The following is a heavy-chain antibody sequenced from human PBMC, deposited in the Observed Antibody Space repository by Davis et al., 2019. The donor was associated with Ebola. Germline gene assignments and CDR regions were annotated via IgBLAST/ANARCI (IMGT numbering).Heavy chain of an antibody. D-gene: IGHD2-2*02. CDR3: ARGARIVVVPAAILMSPHDWFDP. Sequence: SVKVSCKASGGTFSSYAISWVRQAPGQGLEWMGGIIPIFGTANYAQKFQGRVTITADESTSTAYMELRSLRSDDTAVYYCARGARIVVVPAAILMSPHDWFDPWGQGTLVTVSS. V-gene: IGHV1-69*13. CDR1: GGTFSSYA. J-gene: IGHJ5*02. CDR2: IIPIFGTA.